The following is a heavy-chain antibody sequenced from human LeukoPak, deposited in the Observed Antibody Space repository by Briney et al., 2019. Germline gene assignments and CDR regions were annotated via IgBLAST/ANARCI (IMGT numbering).Heavy chain of an antibody. CDR3: ARGIAARRFDP. J-gene: IGHJ5*02. V-gene: IGHV3-48*04. Sequence: PGGSLRLSCAASGFTFSRYGMHWVRQAPGKGLEWVPYISSSGSTIYYADSVKGRFTISRDNAKNSLYLQMNSLRAEDTAVYYCARGIAARRFDPWGQGTLVTVSS. CDR2: ISSSGSTI. D-gene: IGHD6-6*01. CDR1: GFTFSRYG.